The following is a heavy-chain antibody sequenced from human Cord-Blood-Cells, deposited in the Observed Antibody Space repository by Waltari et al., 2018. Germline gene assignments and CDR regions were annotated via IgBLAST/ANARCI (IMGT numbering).Heavy chain of an antibody. Sequence: QVQLQQWGAGLLKPSETLSLTCAVYGGSFSGYYWSWIRQPPGKGLEWIGEINHSGSTNYNPPLKSRVTISVDTSKNQFSLKLSSVTAADTAVYYCARGYRGGYYYYWGQGTLVTVSS. D-gene: IGHD3-22*01. CDR2: INHSGST. CDR3: ARGYRGGYYYY. J-gene: IGHJ4*01. CDR1: GGSFSGYY. V-gene: IGHV4-34*01.